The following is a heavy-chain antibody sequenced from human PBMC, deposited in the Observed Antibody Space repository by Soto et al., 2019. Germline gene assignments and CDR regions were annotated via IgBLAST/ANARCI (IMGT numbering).Heavy chain of an antibody. J-gene: IGHJ4*02. V-gene: IGHV3-30*02. Sequence: GGSLRLSCAASGFTFSSYGMHWVRQPPGKGLEWGAAIPSDGSYKYYADSVKGRFTISRDNSTYTLYLQMNSLRAEDTDVYDCAKDDGGSYWVGYFDYWGQGTLVTVSS. D-gene: IGHD1-26*01. CDR1: GFTFSSYG. CDR2: IPSDGSYK. CDR3: AKDDGGSYWVGYFDY.